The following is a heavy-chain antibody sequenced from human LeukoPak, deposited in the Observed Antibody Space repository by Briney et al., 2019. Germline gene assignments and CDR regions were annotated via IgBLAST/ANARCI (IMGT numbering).Heavy chain of an antibody. D-gene: IGHD1-14*01. Sequence: GGSLRLSCATSGFTFSSYTMNWVRQAPGKGLEWVSSISSSSSYIYYADSVKGRFTISRDNSKNTLYLQMNSLRAEDTAIYYCAKKPAGFDPWGQGTLVTVSS. V-gene: IGHV3-21*04. CDR2: ISSSSSYI. CDR1: GFTFSSYT. CDR3: AKKPAGFDP. J-gene: IGHJ5*02.